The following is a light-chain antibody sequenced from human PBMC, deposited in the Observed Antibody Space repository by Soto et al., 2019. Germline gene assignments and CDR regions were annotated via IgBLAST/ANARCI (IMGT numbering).Light chain of an antibody. CDR2: DAS. J-gene: IGKJ1*01. CDR3: QQRSNWPPTWT. Sequence: EIVLSQSPATLSLSPGERATLSCRASQSVSSYLAWYQHIPGQAPRLLIYDASKRATGIPARFSGSGSGTDFTRTISSLEPEDFAVYYCQQRSNWPPTWTFGQGTKVEVK. V-gene: IGKV3-11*01. CDR1: QSVSSY.